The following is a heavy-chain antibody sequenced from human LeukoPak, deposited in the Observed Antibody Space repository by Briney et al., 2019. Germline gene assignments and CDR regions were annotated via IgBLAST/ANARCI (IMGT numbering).Heavy chain of an antibody. D-gene: IGHD6-19*01. CDR3: AREVRRGWYDPFAY. CDR1: GFTFSNYE. J-gene: IGHJ4*02. CDR2: ISGCGSTI. Sequence: GGSLRHSCAASGFTFSNYEMNWVRQAPGKGLEWVSYISGCGSTIYYADSVNGRFTISRDNARNSLYLQMNSLRPEDTAVYYCAREVRRGWYDPFAYWGQGPLVTVSS. V-gene: IGHV3-48*03.